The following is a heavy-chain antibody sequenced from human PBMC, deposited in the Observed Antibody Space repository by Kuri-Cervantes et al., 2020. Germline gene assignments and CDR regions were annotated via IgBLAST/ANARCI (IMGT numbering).Heavy chain of an antibody. CDR1: GFTFSSYG. Sequence: GESLKISCAASGFTFSSYGMHWVRQAPGRGLEWVSSISGGSSFIDYADSVKGRFTVSRDNAKESLYLQMNSLRDEDTAVYYCARDQGRELSPLDCWGQGTLVTVSS. CDR2: ISGGSSFI. J-gene: IGHJ4*02. CDR3: ARDQGRELSPLDC. V-gene: IGHV3-21*01. D-gene: IGHD3-10*01.